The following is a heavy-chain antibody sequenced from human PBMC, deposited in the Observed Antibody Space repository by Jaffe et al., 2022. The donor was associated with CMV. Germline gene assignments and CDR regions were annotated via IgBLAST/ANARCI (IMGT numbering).Heavy chain of an antibody. CDR1: GFTFSSYG. D-gene: IGHD3-16*02. CDR3: ARGSPGGGVIVGVYFDY. V-gene: IGHV3-33*08. Sequence: QVQLVESGGGVVQPGRSLRLSCAASGFTFSSYGMHWVRQAPGKGLEWVAVIWYDGSNKYYADSVKGRFTISRDNSKNTLYLQMNSLRAEDTAVYYCARGSPGGGVIVGVYFDYWGQGTLVTVSS. J-gene: IGHJ4*02. CDR2: IWYDGSNK.